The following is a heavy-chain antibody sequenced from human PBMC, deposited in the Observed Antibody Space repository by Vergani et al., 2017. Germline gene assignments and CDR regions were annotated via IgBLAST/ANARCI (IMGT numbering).Heavy chain of an antibody. Sequence: QVLLVQSGPEVKKPGASVKVSCKASGYTFTNYTIHWVRQAPGQRLELMGWINADNGNTKYSQKFQGRVTISRETSASTAYMELSSLRSEDTAVYYCARVKDTSGWFVFWDCWGQGTLVTVSS. J-gene: IGHJ4*02. CDR1: GYTFTNYT. CDR2: INADNGNT. CDR3: ARVKDTSGWFVFWDC. V-gene: IGHV1-3*01. D-gene: IGHD6-13*01.